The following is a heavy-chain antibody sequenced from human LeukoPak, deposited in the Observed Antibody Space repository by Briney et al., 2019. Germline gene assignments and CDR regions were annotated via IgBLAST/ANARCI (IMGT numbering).Heavy chain of an antibody. J-gene: IGHJ4*02. Sequence: KPSETLSLTCTVSGGSISNSGFYWGWIRQPPGKGLEWLATIYYSGSIYYNPSLKSRVTMSVDTSKNQFSLNLSSVTAADTAVYYCARRIATDGSKFFDYWGQGTLVTVSS. V-gene: IGHV4-39*01. D-gene: IGHD6-13*01. CDR2: IYYSGSI. CDR3: ARRIATDGSKFFDY. CDR1: GGSISNSGFY.